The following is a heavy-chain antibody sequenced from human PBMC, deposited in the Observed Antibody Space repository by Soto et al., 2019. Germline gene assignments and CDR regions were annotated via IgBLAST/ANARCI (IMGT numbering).Heavy chain of an antibody. D-gene: IGHD3-3*01. CDR2: INGGGGST. Sequence: GSLRLSCAASGFTFSNHVMNWVRQAPGKGLEWVSAINGGGGSTFYADSVKGRFTISRNNSKNTLYLQMHSLRADDTAVYYCANVPEYNFWSGYRYYFDYWGQGTLVTVS. J-gene: IGHJ4*02. CDR1: GFTFSNHV. CDR3: ANVPEYNFWSGYRYYFDY. V-gene: IGHV3-23*01.